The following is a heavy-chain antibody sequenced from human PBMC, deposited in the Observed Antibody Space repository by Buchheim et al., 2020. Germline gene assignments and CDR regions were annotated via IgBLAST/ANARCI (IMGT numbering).Heavy chain of an antibody. D-gene: IGHD2-15*01. CDR1: GGSISSGSYY. Sequence: QVQLQESGPGLVKPSQTLSLTCTVSGGSISSGSYYWSWIRQPAGQGLEWIGRIYTSGSTNNNPSLNSRVTISVDTFKNQFSLKLSSVTAADTAVYYCARVAGYCSGGSCYGIHYGMDVWGQGTT. J-gene: IGHJ6*02. CDR2: IYTSGST. V-gene: IGHV4-61*02. CDR3: ARVAGYCSGGSCYGIHYGMDV.